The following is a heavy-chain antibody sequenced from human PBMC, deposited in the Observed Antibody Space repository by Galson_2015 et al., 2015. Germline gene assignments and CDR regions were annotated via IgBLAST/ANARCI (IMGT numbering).Heavy chain of an antibody. CDR3: ARDAIAVAGTGGDAFDI. J-gene: IGHJ3*02. V-gene: IGHV4-59*01. CDR2: IYYSGST. Sequence: SETLSLTCPVSGGSISSYYWSWIRQPPGKGLEWIGYIYYSGSTNYNPSLKSRVTISVDTSKNQFSLKLSSVTAADTAVYYCARDAIAVAGTGGDAFDIWGQGTMVTVSS. D-gene: IGHD6-19*01. CDR1: GGSISSYY.